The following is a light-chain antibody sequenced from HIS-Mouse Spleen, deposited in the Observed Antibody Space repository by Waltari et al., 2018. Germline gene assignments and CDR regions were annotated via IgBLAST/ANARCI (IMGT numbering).Light chain of an antibody. CDR1: ALPKKY. J-gene: IGLJ2*01. Sequence: SYELTQSPSVSVSPGHTARITCSGDALPKKYAALYQQKSGQAPVLVIYEDSKRPSGIPERFSGSSSGTMATLTISGAQVEDEADYYCYSTDSSGNHRVFGGGTKLTVL. CDR2: EDS. CDR3: YSTDSSGNHRV. V-gene: IGLV3-10*01.